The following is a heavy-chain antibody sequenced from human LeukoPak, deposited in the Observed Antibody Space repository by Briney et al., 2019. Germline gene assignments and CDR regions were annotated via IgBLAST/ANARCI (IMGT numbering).Heavy chain of an antibody. CDR3: ATYYYDSSGYYFFDY. Sequence: ASVKVSCKVSGYTLTELSMHWVRQAPGEGLEWMGGFDPEDGETIYAQKFQGRVTMTEDTSTDTAYMELSSLRSEDTAVYYCATYYYDSSGYYFFDYWGQGTLVTVSS. CDR1: GYTLTELS. V-gene: IGHV1-24*01. CDR2: FDPEDGET. J-gene: IGHJ4*02. D-gene: IGHD3-22*01.